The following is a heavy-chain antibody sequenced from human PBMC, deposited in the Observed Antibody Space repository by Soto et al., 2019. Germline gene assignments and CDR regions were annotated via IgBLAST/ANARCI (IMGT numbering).Heavy chain of an antibody. CDR2: IYYSGST. Sequence: PSETLSLTCTVSGGSISSSSYYWGWIRQPPGKGLEWIGSIYYSGSTYYNPSLKSRVTISVDTSENQFSLKLSSVTAADTAVYYCARSGVVTAMLFDYWGQGTLVTVSS. V-gene: IGHV4-39*01. CDR3: ARSGVVTAMLFDY. CDR1: GGSISSSSYY. D-gene: IGHD2-21*02. J-gene: IGHJ4*02.